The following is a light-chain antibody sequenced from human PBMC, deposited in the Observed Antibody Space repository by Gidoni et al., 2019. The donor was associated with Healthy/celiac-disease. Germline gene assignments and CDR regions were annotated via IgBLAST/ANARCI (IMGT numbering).Light chain of an antibody. CDR3: QQYGSSPET. Sequence: EIVLTQSPGTLSLSPGERATLSCRASQSVSSSYLAWYQQKPGQAPRLLIYGASSRATGIPDRVSGSGSGTDFTLTISRLEPEDFAVYYCQQYGSSPETFGQGTKVEI. J-gene: IGKJ1*01. CDR1: QSVSSSY. CDR2: GAS. V-gene: IGKV3-20*01.